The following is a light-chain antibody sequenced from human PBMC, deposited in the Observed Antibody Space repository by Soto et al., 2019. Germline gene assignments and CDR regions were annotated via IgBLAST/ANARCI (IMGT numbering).Light chain of an antibody. CDR3: QQYGSSPST. Sequence: EIVLTQSPGTLSLSPGERATLTCRASQSVSSSYLAWYQQKPGQAPRLLIYGASSRATGIPDRFSGSGSGTDFTLTINRLEPEDFAVDYCQQYGSSPSTFGPGTKVDIK. CDR2: GAS. V-gene: IGKV3-20*01. J-gene: IGKJ3*01. CDR1: QSVSSSY.